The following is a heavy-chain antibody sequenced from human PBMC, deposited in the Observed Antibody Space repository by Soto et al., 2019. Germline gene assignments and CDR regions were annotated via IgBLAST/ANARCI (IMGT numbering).Heavy chain of an antibody. Sequence: SGPTLVNPTQTLTLTCTFSGFSPSTSGVGVGWIRQPPGKALEWLALIYWDDDKRYSPSLKSRLTITKDTSKNQVVLTMTNMDPVDTATYYCAHHSSGWYAPGWYFDLWGRGTLVTVSS. CDR2: IYWDDDK. V-gene: IGHV2-5*02. D-gene: IGHD6-19*01. J-gene: IGHJ2*01. CDR3: AHHSSGWYAPGWYFDL. CDR1: GFSPSTSGVG.